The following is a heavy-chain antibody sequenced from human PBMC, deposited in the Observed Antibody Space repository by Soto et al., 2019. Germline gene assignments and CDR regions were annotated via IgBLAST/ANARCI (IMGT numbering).Heavy chain of an antibody. J-gene: IGHJ6*02. V-gene: IGHV4-34*12. CDR1: GGSLSAYY. CDR3: ARQRPTDGRWEFANYYGMDV. Sequence: SETLSLTCAVYGGSLSAYYWSWVRQPPGKGLEWIGEIIHSESTKYNPSLKSRVTISVDTSKNQFSLKLSSVTAADTAVYYCARQRPTDGRWEFANYYGMDVWGQGTPVTVSS. CDR2: IIHSEST. D-gene: IGHD1-26*01.